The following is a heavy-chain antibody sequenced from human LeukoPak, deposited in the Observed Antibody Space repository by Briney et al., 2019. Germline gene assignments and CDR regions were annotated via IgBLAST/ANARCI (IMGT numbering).Heavy chain of an antibody. CDR3: AKAGITSLSNYRDV. J-gene: IGHJ6*03. D-gene: IGHD3-3*01. CDR2: ISGSGGST. CDR1: GFTFSSYA. Sequence: PGGSLRLSCAASGFTFSSYARSWVRQAPGKGLEWVSTISGSGGSTYYADSVKGRFTISRDNSKNTLYLQMNSLRAEDTAVYYCAKAGITSLSNYRDVWGKGTTVTVSS. V-gene: IGHV3-23*01.